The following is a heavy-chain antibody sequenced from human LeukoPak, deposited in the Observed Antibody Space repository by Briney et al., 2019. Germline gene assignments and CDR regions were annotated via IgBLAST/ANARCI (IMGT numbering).Heavy chain of an antibody. CDR3: ARVRGSFYYAEIDY. J-gene: IGHJ4*02. D-gene: IGHD3-10*01. V-gene: IGHV4-38-2*02. CDR2: IYHSGGA. Sequence: SETLSLTCTVSGYSISSGYYWGWIRQPPGKGLDWIGSIYHSGGAYYNPSLKSRVTMSVDTSKNQFSLKLSSVTAADTAVYFCARVRGSFYYAEIDYWGQGTLVTVSS. CDR1: GYSISSGYY.